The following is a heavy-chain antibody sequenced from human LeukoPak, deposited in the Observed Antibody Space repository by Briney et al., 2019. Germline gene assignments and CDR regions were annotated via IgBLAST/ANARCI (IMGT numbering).Heavy chain of an antibody. V-gene: IGHV4-59*01. CDR2: IYYRWST. CDR1: GGSISSYY. Sequence: KPSETLSLTCTVSGGSISSYYWSWIRQPPGKGLEWMGYIYYRWSTNYNPSLKSRVTISVETSKNQFSLKLSSVTAAATAVYYCARAENNWAFLRWFDPWGQGTLVTVSS. J-gene: IGHJ5*02. D-gene: IGHD1-1*01. CDR3: ARAENNWAFLRWFDP.